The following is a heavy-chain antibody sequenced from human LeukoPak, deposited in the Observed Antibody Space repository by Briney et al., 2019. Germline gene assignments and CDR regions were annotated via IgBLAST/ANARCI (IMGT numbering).Heavy chain of an antibody. CDR1: GYTFTSYY. J-gene: IGHJ6*03. CDR3: ARGITIFGVVIIRDMDV. D-gene: IGHD3-3*01. Sequence: ASVKVPCKASGYTFTSYYMHWVRQAPGQGLEWMGIINPSGGSTSYAQKFQGRVTMTRDMSTSTVYMELSSLRSEDTAVYYCARGITIFGVVIIRDMDVWGKGTTVTVSS. CDR2: INPSGGST. V-gene: IGHV1-46*01.